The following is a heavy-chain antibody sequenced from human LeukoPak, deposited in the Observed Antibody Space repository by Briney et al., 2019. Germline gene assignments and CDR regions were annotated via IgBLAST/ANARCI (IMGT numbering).Heavy chain of an antibody. CDR3: ARERHGHPFDS. V-gene: IGHV4-4*07. J-gene: IGHJ4*02. CDR1: GGSISSYY. CDR2: IYTSGST. Sequence: SETLSLTCTVSGGSISSYYWSWIRQPAGKGLEWIGRIYTSGSTNYNPSLKSRVTISRDTSKNQFSLNLSSVTAADTAVYYCARERHGHPFDSWGQGTLVTVSS.